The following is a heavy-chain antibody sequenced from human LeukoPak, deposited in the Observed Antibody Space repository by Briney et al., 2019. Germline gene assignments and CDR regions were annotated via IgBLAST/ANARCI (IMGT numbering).Heavy chain of an antibody. J-gene: IGHJ4*02. CDR2: ISYDGSNK. Sequence: GRSLRLSCAASGFTFSSYAMHWVRQAPGKGLEWVAVISYDGSNKYYADSVKGRFTISRDNAKNSLYLQMNSLRAEDTAVYYCAREGVYPTDYWGQGTLVTVSS. CDR3: AREGVYPTDY. D-gene: IGHD6-6*01. CDR1: GFTFSSYA. V-gene: IGHV3-30*04.